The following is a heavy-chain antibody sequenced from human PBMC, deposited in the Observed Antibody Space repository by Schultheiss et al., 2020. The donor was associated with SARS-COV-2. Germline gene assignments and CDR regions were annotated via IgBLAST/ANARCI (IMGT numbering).Heavy chain of an antibody. D-gene: IGHD2-2*01. CDR3: ARARLYCSSTSCYLPTYYMDV. V-gene: IGHV1-18*01. Sequence: KISCKASGYTFTSYGISWVRQAPGQGLEWMGWISAYNGNTNYAQKLQGRVTMTTDTSTSTAYMELRSLRSDDTAVYYCARARLYCSSTSCYLPTYYMDVWGKGTTVTVSS. CDR2: ISAYNGNT. CDR1: GYTFTSYG. J-gene: IGHJ6*03.